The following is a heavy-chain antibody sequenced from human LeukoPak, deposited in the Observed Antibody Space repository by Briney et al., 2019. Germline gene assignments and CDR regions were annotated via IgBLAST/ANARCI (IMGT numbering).Heavy chain of an antibody. CDR2: IYDSGST. CDR3: ARRSRYYDGSGYYDY. CDR1: GGPISSYY. V-gene: IGHV4-59*01. Sequence: PSETLSLTRTVSGGPISSYYWSWIRQPPGKGLEWIGYIYDSGSTDYNPSLKSRVTISIDTSKNQFSLNLSSVTAADTAVYYCARRSRYYDGSGYYDYWGQGTLVTVSS. D-gene: IGHD3-22*01. J-gene: IGHJ4*02.